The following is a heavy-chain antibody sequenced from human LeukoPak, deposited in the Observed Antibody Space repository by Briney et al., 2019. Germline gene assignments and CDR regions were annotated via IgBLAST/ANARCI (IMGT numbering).Heavy chain of an antibody. V-gene: IGHV3-23*01. J-gene: IGHJ4*02. CDR2: ISGRDTNT. D-gene: IGHD4-23*01. CDR1: GFTFSSYG. CDR3: AKRSDYGSNGNYFDP. Sequence: GGSLRLSRAASGFTFSSYGMSWVRQAPGKGLEWVSAISGRDTNTYYADSVQGRFTISRDNSKNTLYLQMNSLRAEDTAVYYCAKRSDYGSNGNYFDPWGQGTPVTVSS.